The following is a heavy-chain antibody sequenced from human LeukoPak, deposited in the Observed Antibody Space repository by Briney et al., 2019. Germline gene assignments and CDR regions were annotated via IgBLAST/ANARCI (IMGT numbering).Heavy chain of an antibody. D-gene: IGHD1-26*01. Sequence: GGSLRLSCAASGFTFSGSAMHWVRQASGKGLEWVGRIRSKANCYATAYAASVKGRFTISRDDSKNTAYLQMNSLKTEDTAVYYCTRLGDIVGAHFDYWGQGTLVTVSS. CDR1: GFTFSGSA. J-gene: IGHJ4*02. CDR2: IRSKANCYAT. V-gene: IGHV3-73*01. CDR3: TRLGDIVGAHFDY.